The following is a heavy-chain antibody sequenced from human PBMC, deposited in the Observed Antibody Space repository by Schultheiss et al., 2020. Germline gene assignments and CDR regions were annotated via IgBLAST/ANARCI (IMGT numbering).Heavy chain of an antibody. V-gene: IGHV1-2*06. CDR3: ARGPRVSGPFDY. Sequence: ASVKVSCKASGYMFIDYYMHWVRQAPGQGLEWMGRINPNSGGTNYAQKFQGRVTMTRDTSISTAYMELTRLRSDDTAVYYCARGPRVSGPFDYWGQDTLVTVAS. CDR2: INPNSGGT. CDR1: GYMFIDYY. D-gene: IGHD6-19*01. J-gene: IGHJ4*02.